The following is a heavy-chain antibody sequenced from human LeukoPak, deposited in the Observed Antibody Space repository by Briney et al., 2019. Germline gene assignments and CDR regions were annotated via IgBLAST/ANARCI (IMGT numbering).Heavy chain of an antibody. V-gene: IGHV4-34*01. CDR1: GGSFSGYY. J-gene: IGHJ4*02. Sequence: SETLSLTCAVYGGSFSGYYWSWIRQPPGKGLEWIGEINHSGSTNYNPSLKSRVTIAVDTPKNQFSLKLSSVTAADTAVYYCARESLDSSGYYFYYFDYWGQGTLVTVSS. CDR3: ARESLDSSGYYFYYFDY. D-gene: IGHD3-22*01. CDR2: INHSGST.